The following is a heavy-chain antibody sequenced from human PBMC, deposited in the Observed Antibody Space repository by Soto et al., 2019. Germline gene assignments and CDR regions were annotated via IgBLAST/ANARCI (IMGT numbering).Heavy chain of an antibody. CDR1: GDSISNNNW. J-gene: IGHJ4*02. D-gene: IGHD3-10*01. V-gene: IGHV4-4*02. CDR3: AHTIGSGSYIPY. CDR2: VHHSGGS. Sequence: QVQLQESGPGLTKPSGTLSLTCAVSGDSISNNNWWSWVRQPPGKGLEWIGEVHHSGGSNSNPSLKSRVTMSIDTSKNQFSLRLDSVTAADTAVYYCAHTIGSGSYIPYWGQGTLVTVSS.